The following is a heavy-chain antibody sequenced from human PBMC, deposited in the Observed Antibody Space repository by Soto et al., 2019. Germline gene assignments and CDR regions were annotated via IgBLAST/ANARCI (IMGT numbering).Heavy chain of an antibody. CDR1: GGSFSGYY. Sequence: QVQLQQWGAGLLKPSETLSLTCAVYGGSFSGYYWSWIRQPPGKGLGWIGEINHSGSTNYNPSLKSRVTVSVDTSKNQFSLILSSVTDADTAVYYCARGRIIEYSSTPDAFDIWGLGTMVTVSS. CDR2: INHSGST. CDR3: ARGRIIEYSSTPDAFDI. V-gene: IGHV4-34*01. J-gene: IGHJ3*02. D-gene: IGHD6-6*01.